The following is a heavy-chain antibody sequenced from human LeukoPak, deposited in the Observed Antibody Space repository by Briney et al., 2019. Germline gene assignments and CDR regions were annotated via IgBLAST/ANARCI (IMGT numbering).Heavy chain of an antibody. CDR1: GGSISSYY. V-gene: IGHV4-59*12. CDR3: ASGYCSGGSCYSGAFDI. Sequence: SETLSLTCTVSGGSISSYYWSWIRQPPGKGLEWIGYIYYSGSTNYNPSLKSRVTISVDTSKNQFSLRLSSVTAADTAVYYCASGYCSGGSCYSGAFDIWGQGTMVTVSS. CDR2: IYYSGST. J-gene: IGHJ3*02. D-gene: IGHD2-15*01.